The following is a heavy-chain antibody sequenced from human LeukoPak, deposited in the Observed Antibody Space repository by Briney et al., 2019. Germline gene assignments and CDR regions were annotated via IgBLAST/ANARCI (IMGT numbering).Heavy chain of an antibody. V-gene: IGHV3-30*02. J-gene: IGHJ3*02. Sequence: PGGSLRLSCAASGFTFSRYGMHWVRQAPGKGLEWVTFIRYDGSNKYYADSVKGRFTISRDNSKNTLYLQMNSLRAEDTAVYYCATATESALDIWGQGTMVTVSS. CDR1: GFTFSRYG. CDR3: ATATESALDI. CDR2: IRYDGSNK.